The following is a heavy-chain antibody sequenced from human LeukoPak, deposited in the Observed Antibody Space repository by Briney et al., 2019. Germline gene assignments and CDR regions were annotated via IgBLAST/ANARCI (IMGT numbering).Heavy chain of an antibody. V-gene: IGHV3-33*01. CDR3: ARDQKNVAPAEYFQH. Sequence: PGRSLRLSCAASGFTFSSYGMHWVRQAPGKGLEWVAVIWYDGSNKYYADSVKGRFTISRDNSKNTLYLQMNSLRAEDTAVYYCARDQKNVAPAEYFQHWGQGTLVTVSS. CDR2: IWYDGSNK. J-gene: IGHJ1*01. D-gene: IGHD2-21*01. CDR1: GFTFSSYG.